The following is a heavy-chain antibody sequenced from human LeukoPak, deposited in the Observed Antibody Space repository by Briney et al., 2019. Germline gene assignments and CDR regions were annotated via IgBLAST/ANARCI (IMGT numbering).Heavy chain of an antibody. Sequence: GGSLRLSCAASGFTFSSYAMSWVRQAPGKGLEWVSAISGSGGSTYYADSVKGRFTISRDNSRDTLYLQMNSLRAENTAVYYCAKGYYDYVWGSYYFDYWGQGTLVTVSS. CDR1: GFTFSSYA. V-gene: IGHV3-23*01. CDR3: AKGYYDYVWGSYYFDY. CDR2: ISGSGGST. J-gene: IGHJ4*02. D-gene: IGHD3-16*01.